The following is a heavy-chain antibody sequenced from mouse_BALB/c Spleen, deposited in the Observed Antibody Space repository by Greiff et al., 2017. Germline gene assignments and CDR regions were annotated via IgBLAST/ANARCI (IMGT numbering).Heavy chain of an antibody. CDR3: ARITTVVADYAMDY. J-gene: IGHJ4*01. Sequence: QVQLKESGAELVRPGASVTLSCKASGYTFTDYEMHWVKQTPVHGLEWIGAIDPETGGTAYNQKFKGKATLTADKSSSTAYMELRSLTSEDSAVYYCARITTVVADYAMDYWGQGTSVTVSS. D-gene: IGHD1-1*01. CDR1: GYTFTDYE. V-gene: IGHV1-15*01. CDR2: IDPETGGT.